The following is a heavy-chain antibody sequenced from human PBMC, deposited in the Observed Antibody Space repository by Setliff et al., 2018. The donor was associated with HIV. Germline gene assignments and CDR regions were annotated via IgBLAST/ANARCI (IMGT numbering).Heavy chain of an antibody. V-gene: IGHV4-39*07. CDR2: LSYSGST. Sequence: PSETLSLTCTVSGGSSSSRSYYWGWIRQPPGKGLEWIVSLSYSGSTYYNPSLKSRVTISVDTSKNQFSLNLSSVPAADTAVYYCARVKYNSGWLRPPHYFDNWGQGALVTVSS. J-gene: IGHJ4*02. CDR1: GGSSSSRSYY. D-gene: IGHD6-19*01. CDR3: ARVKYNSGWLRPPHYFDN.